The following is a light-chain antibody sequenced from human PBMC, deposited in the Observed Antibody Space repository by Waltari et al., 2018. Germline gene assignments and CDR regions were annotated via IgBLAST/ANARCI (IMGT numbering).Light chain of an antibody. CDR1: SSDVGGYNY. CDR3: CSYAGSYTRWV. V-gene: IGLV2-14*03. CDR2: DVS. Sequence: QSALTQPASVSGSPGQSITIPCTGTSSDVGGYNYVSWYQQHPGKAPKRMIYDVSNRPSGVSNRFSGSKSGNTASLTISGLQAEDEADYYCCSYAGSYTRWVFGGGTKLTVL. J-gene: IGLJ3*02.